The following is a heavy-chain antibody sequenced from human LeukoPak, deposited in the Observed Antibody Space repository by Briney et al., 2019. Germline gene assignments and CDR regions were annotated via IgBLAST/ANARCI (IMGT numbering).Heavy chain of an antibody. D-gene: IGHD6-6*01. CDR2: ISSSGNTI. Sequence: PGGSLRLSCAASEFTFTSYELNWVRQPREKGLEWVSYISSSGNTISYADSVKGRFTISRANAKNSLYLQVISLRAEDTAVYYCARGPSIAARYDAFDIWGQGTMVTVSS. V-gene: IGHV3-48*03. CDR1: EFTFTSYE. J-gene: IGHJ3*02. CDR3: ARGPSIAARYDAFDI.